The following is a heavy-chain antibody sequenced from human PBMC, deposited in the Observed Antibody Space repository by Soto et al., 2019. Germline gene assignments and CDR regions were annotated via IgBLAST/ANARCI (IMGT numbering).Heavy chain of an antibody. D-gene: IGHD1-26*01. V-gene: IGHV3-23*01. CDR1: GFTFSSYA. CDR3: VGGLTEPSDS. J-gene: IGHJ4*02. Sequence: PGGSLRLSCAVSGFTFSSYAISWVRQAPGKGLEWVSAISASAANTYFADSVKGRFTISRDNPKNTVYLQMNSLRVEDTAVYYCVGGLTEPSDSWGQGTLVTVSS. CDR2: ISASAANT.